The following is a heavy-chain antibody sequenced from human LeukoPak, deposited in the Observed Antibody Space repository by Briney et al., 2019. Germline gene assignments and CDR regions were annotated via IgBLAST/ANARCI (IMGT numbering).Heavy chain of an antibody. CDR3: ARASGYSSGCPDY. D-gene: IGHD6-19*01. CDR1: GYTFTSYY. J-gene: IGHJ4*02. Sequence: ASVKVSCKASGYTFTSYYMHWVRQAPGQGLEWMGWINPNSGGTNYAQKFQGRVTMTRDTSVSTAYMELSRLRSDDTAVYYCARASGYSSGCPDYWGQGTLVTVSS. CDR2: INPNSGGT. V-gene: IGHV1-2*02.